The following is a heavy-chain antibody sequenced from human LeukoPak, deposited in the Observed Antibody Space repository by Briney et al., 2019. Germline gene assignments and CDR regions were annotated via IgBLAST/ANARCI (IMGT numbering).Heavy chain of an antibody. J-gene: IGHJ4*02. CDR1: GGSISGDY. D-gene: IGHD5-18*01. CDR3: ARHTYGYDLYYFDY. V-gene: IGHV4-4*07. CDR2: IYTSGRT. Sequence: SETLSLTCTVSGGSISGDYWSWIRQPAGTGLEWIGRIYTSGRTIYNPSLKSRVTMSVDTSKNQFSLRLNSVTAADTAVYYCARHTYGYDLYYFDYWGQGTLVTVSS.